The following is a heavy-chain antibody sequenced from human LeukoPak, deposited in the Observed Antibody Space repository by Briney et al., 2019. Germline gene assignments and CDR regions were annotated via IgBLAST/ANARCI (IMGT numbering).Heavy chain of an antibody. CDR3: ARDPGYCSGGSCQYYYYYYMDV. J-gene: IGHJ6*03. D-gene: IGHD2-15*01. CDR2: IYYSGNT. V-gene: IGHV4-39*07. Sequence: SETLSLTCTVSGDSIRSTSYYWGWIRQPPGKGLEWIGSIYYSGNTYYNPSLMSRVTISVDTSKNQFSLHLSSVTAEDTAVYYCARDPGYCSGGSCQYYYYYYMDVWGKGTTVTVSS. CDR1: GDSIRSTSYY.